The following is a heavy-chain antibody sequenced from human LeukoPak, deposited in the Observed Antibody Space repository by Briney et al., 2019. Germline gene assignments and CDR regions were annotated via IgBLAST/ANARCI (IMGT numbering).Heavy chain of an antibody. CDR1: GFTFSSYW. J-gene: IGHJ5*02. D-gene: IGHD1-26*01. CDR2: INSDGSST. V-gene: IGHV3-74*01. CDR3: ARGSGSYGNWFDP. Sequence: GGSLRLSCAASGFTFSSYWMHWVRQAPGKGLVWVSRINSDGSSTSYADSVKGRFTISRDNAKSTLYLQMNSLRAEDTAVYYCARGSGSYGNWFDPWGQGTLVTVSS.